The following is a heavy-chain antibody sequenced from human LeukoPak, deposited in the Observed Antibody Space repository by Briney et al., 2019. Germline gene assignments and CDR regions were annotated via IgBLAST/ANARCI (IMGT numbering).Heavy chain of an antibody. CDR1: GGSISGYY. Sequence: SETLSLTCTVSGGSISGYYWSWIRQPPGKGLEWIGYIYDSGSTNYNPSLKSRVTISVDTSKNQFSLKLSSVTAADMAVYYCARDRIGPGGIQLIYFDYWGQGTLVTVSS. J-gene: IGHJ4*02. V-gene: IGHV4-59*01. CDR2: IYDSGST. D-gene: IGHD5-18*01. CDR3: ARDRIGPGGIQLIYFDY.